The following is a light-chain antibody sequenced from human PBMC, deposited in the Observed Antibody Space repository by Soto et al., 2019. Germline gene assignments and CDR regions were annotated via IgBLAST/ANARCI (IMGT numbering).Light chain of an antibody. J-gene: IGKJ4*01. V-gene: IGKV1-5*01. CDR1: QTISSW. Sequence: DIQMTQSPSTLSGSVGDRVTITCRASQTISSWLAWYQQKPGKAPKLLIYAASTLQSGVPSRFSGSGSGTEFTLTISRLEPEDFAVYYCQQYYSYPVTFGGGTKVDIK. CDR2: AAS. CDR3: QQYYSYPVT.